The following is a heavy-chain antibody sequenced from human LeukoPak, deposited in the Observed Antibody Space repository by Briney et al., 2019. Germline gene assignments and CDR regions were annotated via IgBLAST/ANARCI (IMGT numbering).Heavy chain of an antibody. D-gene: IGHD2/OR15-2a*01. CDR2: IYHXGXX. Sequence: KPSETLSXXXSVSGGSXXXXXXXWIRQPPGKGLEWXGXIYHXGXXXXXXXLXXXXXXXXDTPKNQFSLKLTSVTAADTAVYYCARGIFGDFWGQGALVTVSS. V-gene: IGHV4-59*01. CDR3: ARGIFGDF. J-gene: IGHJ4*02. CDR1: GGSXXXXX.